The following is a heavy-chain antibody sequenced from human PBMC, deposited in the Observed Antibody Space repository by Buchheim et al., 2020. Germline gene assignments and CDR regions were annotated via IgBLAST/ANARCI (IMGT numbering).Heavy chain of an antibody. J-gene: IGHJ6*03. V-gene: IGHV2-5*02. CDR3: AYSRARFWNGPYV. CDR1: GLSLTTHGVG. Sequence: QITLKESGPTLVKPTETLTLTCSFSGLSLTTHGVGVGWIRQPPGKALEWLGLIYWDDAKRYSPSLNTRLTITMDSSKTQVVFILTNMDPVDTGTYYCAYSRARFWNGPYVWGKGT. CDR2: IYWDDAK. D-gene: IGHD3-3*01.